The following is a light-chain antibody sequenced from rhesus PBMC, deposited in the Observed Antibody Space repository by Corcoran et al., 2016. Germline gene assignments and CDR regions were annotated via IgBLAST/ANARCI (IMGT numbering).Light chain of an antibody. CDR3: QHGYGILYS. CDR1: QGISNN. CDR2: KAS. J-gene: IGKJ2*01. V-gene: IGKV1-25*01. Sequence: DIQMTQSPSSLSASVGDRVTITCRASQGISNNLAWYQQKPGKVPKFLIYKASTLQSGIPSRFSGSGSGTDLTLTISSRQPEDFATYYCQHGYGILYSFGQGTKVEIK.